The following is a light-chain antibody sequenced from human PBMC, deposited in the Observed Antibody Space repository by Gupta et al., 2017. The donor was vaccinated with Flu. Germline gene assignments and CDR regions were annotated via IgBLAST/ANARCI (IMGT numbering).Light chain of an antibody. V-gene: IGLV2-14*03. CDR2: DVG. CDR3: RSFINSSTTLGV. Sequence: TISCTGTSSDIGAYNYVSWYQHHPGKAPNLILYDVGDRPSGISPRFSGAKSGNTASLIISGLQDEDEAEYYCRSFINSSTTLGVFGGGTKLTVL. J-gene: IGLJ3*02. CDR1: SSDIGAYNY.